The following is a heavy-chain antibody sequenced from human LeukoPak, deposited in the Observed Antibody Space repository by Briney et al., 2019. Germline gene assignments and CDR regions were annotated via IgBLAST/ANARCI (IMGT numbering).Heavy chain of an antibody. V-gene: IGHV4-30-2*05. CDR1: GGSISSGGYS. D-gene: IGHD1-26*01. CDR3: AREIGGKIDY. Sequence: PSETLSLTCAVSGGSISSGGYSWSWIRQPPGKGLEWIGYIYHSGSTYYNPSLKSRVTISVDTSKNQFSLKLSSVTAADTAVYYCAREIGGKIDYWGQGTLVTVSS. CDR2: IYHSGST. J-gene: IGHJ4*02.